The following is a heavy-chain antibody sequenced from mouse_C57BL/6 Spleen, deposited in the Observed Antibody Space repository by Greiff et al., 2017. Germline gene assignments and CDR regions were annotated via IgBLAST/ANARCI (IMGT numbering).Heavy chain of an antibody. CDR2: IHPNSGST. D-gene: IGHD2-4*01. Sequence: QVHVKPSGAELVKPGASVKLSCKASGYTFTRYWMHWVKQRPGQGLEWIGMIHPNSGSTNYTEKFKSKATLTVDKSSSTAYMQLSSLTSEDSAVYYCARDDYLYYYAMDYWGQGTSVTVSS. CDR3: ARDDYLYYYAMDY. CDR1: GYTFTRYW. J-gene: IGHJ4*01. V-gene: IGHV1-64*01.